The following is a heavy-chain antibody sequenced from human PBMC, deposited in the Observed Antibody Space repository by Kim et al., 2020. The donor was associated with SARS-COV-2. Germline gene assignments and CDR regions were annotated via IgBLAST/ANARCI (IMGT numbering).Heavy chain of an antibody. CDR3: ARDYNPSRPAYSSGWYDFYYYYYGMDV. Sequence: SVKVSCKASGGTFSSYAISWVRQAPGQGLEWMGRIIPILGIANYAQKFQGRVTITADKSTSTAYMELSSLRSEDTAVYYCARDYNPSRPAYSSGWYDFYYYYYGMDVWGQGTTVTVSS. J-gene: IGHJ6*02. V-gene: IGHV1-69*04. CDR2: IIPILGIA. CDR1: GGTFSSYA. D-gene: IGHD6-19*01.